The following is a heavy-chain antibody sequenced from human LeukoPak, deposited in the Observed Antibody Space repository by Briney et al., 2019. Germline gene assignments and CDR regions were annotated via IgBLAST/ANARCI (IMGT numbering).Heavy chain of an antibody. Sequence: GESLKISCNGSGYSFTDYWIGWVRQMPGKGLEWMGIIYPGDSDTRYSPSFQGQVTISADKSISTAYLQWSSLKASDTAMYYCARTIAAAGINDYYYYGMDVWGQGTTVTVSS. CDR1: GYSFTDYW. V-gene: IGHV5-51*01. J-gene: IGHJ6*02. CDR3: ARTIAAAGINDYYYYGMDV. D-gene: IGHD6-13*01. CDR2: IYPGDSDT.